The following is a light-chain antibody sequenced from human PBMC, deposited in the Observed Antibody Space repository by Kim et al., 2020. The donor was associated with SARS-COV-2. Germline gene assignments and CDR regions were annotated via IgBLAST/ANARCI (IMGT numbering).Light chain of an antibody. Sequence: QSALTQPASVSGSPGQSITISCIGTSSDVGSYDLVSWYQHHPGKAPKLMMYEVTKRPSGVSNRFSGSKSGNTASLTISGLQAEDEADYYCCSYVGSSNVVFGGGTQLTVL. J-gene: IGLJ2*01. CDR1: SSDVGSYDL. CDR3: CSYVGSSNVV. V-gene: IGLV2-23*02. CDR2: EVT.